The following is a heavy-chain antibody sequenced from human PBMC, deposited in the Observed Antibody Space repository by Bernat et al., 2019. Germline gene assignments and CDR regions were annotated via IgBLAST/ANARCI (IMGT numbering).Heavy chain of an antibody. V-gene: IGHV3-48*03. Sequence: EVQLVESGGGLVQPGGSLRLSCAASGFTFSSYEMNWVRQAPGKGLEWVSYISSSGSTIYYADSVKGRFTISRDNAKNSLYLQMNSLRAEDTAVYYCARDTLFYYGSGPGYFDYWGQGTLVTVSS. J-gene: IGHJ4*02. CDR2: ISSSGSTI. D-gene: IGHD3-10*01. CDR1: GFTFSSYE. CDR3: ARDTLFYYGSGPGYFDY.